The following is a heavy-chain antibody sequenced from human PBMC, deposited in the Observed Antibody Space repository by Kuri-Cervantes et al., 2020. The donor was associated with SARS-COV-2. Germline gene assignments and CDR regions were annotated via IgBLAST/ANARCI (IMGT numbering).Heavy chain of an antibody. V-gene: IGHV3-23*01. J-gene: IGHJ4*02. Sequence: GESLKISCAASGFTFSSYSMNWVRQAPGKGLEWVSAITTSGDSTYYADSVKGRFTISRDNSKNTLYLQMNSLRAEDTALYYCAKRYCSGGNCYSFFDSWGQGTLVTVSS. CDR3: AKRYCSGGNCYSFFDS. CDR2: ITTSGDST. D-gene: IGHD2-15*01. CDR1: GFTFSSYS.